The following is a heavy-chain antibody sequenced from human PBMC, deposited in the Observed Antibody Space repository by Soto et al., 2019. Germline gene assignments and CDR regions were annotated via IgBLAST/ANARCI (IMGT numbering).Heavy chain of an antibody. Sequence: PGESLKISCKGSGYSFTSYWISWVRQMPGKGLEWMGRIDPSDSYTNYSPSFQGHITNSADKSISTAYLQWSSLKASDTAMYYCARPLGPSISGFDPWGQGTLVTVSS. D-gene: IGHD7-27*01. CDR1: GYSFTSYW. V-gene: IGHV5-10-1*01. CDR3: ARPLGPSISGFDP. J-gene: IGHJ5*02. CDR2: IDPSDSYT.